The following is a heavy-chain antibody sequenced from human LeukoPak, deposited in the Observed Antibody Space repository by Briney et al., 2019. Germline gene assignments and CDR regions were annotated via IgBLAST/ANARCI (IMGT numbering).Heavy chain of an antibody. V-gene: IGHV1-46*01. Sequence: ASVKVSCKASGYTFTSYYMHWVRQAPGQGLEWMGIINPSGGSTSYAQKFQGRVTMTADTSTSTAYMELRSLRSDDTAVYYCARVSRGNSVGGDYWGQGTLVTVSS. CDR2: INPSGGST. CDR3: ARVSRGNSVGGDY. D-gene: IGHD4-23*01. J-gene: IGHJ4*02. CDR1: GYTFTSYY.